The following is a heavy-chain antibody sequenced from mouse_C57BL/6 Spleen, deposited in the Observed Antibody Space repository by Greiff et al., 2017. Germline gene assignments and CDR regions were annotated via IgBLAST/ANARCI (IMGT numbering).Heavy chain of an antibody. CDR2: FAPNGGGT. CDR3: AREGGLGWDLDY. V-gene: IGHV1-72*01. D-gene: IGHD4-1*01. Sequence: QFQLQQPGAELVKPGASVKLSCKASGYTFPSYWMHWVKPRPGRGLEWIGRFAPNGGGTKYNETFTGKATLTADKSSSTAYMQLSSLTSEDSAVYYCAREGGLGWDLDYWGQGTTLTVSS. CDR1: GYTFPSYW. J-gene: IGHJ2*01.